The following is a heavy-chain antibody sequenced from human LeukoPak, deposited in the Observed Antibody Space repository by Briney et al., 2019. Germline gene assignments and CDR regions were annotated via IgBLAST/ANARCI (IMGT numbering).Heavy chain of an antibody. V-gene: IGHV3-23*01. CDR2: ISGSGGST. J-gene: IGHJ4*02. CDR3: AKDRDYGSGSYCFDY. D-gene: IGHD3-10*01. Sequence: PGGSLRLSCAASGFTFSSYAMSWVRQAPGKGLEWVSAISGSGGSTYYADSVKGRFTISRDNSKNTLYLQMHSLRAEDTAVYYCAKDRDYGSGSYCFDYWGQGTLVTVSS. CDR1: GFTFSSYA.